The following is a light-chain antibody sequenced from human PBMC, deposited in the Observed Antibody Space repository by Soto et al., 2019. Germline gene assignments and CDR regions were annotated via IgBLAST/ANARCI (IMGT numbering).Light chain of an antibody. J-gene: IGKJ4*01. Sequence: EIVLTQSPATLSLSPGERATLSCRASQTVSSSLAWYQQKPGQAPRLLIYEASNRATGIPARFSGSGSGADFTLTTSSLEPEDFALYYCQQHINWPLTFGGGTKVEIK. CDR3: QQHINWPLT. V-gene: IGKV3-11*01. CDR2: EAS. CDR1: QTVSSS.